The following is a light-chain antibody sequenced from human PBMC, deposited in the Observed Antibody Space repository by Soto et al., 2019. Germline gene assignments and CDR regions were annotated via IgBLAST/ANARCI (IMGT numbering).Light chain of an antibody. Sequence: EVVMTQSPAPLSVSPGERATLSCRASQTVSRNLAWYQQRPGQAPRLLIYQTSIRAAGIPARFSASGSGTDFTLTISDVQPEDVALYYCHQRQSWPRTFGQGTKVDIK. CDR1: QTVSRN. J-gene: IGKJ1*01. V-gene: IGKV3D-15*03. CDR2: QTS. CDR3: HQRQSWPRT.